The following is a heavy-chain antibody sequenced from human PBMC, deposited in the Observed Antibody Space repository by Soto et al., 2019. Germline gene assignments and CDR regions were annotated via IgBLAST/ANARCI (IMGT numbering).Heavy chain of an antibody. V-gene: IGHV1-8*01. J-gene: IGHJ4*02. D-gene: IGHD6-19*01. Sequence: ASVKVSCKASGYTFTSYDINWVRQATGQGLEWMGWMNPNSGNTGYAQKFQGRVTMTRNTSISTAYMELNSLRAEDTAVYYCARAKYSSGWSDYWGQGTLVTVSS. CDR3: ARAKYSSGWSDY. CDR1: GYTFTSYD. CDR2: MNPNSGNT.